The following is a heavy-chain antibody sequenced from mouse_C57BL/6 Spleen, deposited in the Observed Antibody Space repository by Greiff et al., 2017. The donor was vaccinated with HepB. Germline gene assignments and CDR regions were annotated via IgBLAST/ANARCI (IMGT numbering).Heavy chain of an antibody. Sequence: QVQLQQPGAELVRPGSSVELSCKASGYTFTSYWMHWVKQRPIQGLEWIGNIDPSDSETHYNQKFKDKATLTVDKSSSTAYMQLSSLTSEDSAVYYCAREKDGNYFDYWGQGTTLTVSS. V-gene: IGHV1-52*01. CDR1: GYTFTSYW. CDR2: IDPSDSET. J-gene: IGHJ2*01. CDR3: AREKDGNYFDY.